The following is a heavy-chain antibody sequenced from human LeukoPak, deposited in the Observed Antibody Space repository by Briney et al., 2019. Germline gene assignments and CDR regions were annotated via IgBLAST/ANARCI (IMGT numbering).Heavy chain of an antibody. CDR2: ISGSGGST. CDR1: GFTFSSYA. D-gene: IGHD3-3*01. V-gene: IGHV3-23*01. CDR3: AKDLAASYYDFWSGSETPTYYLW. Sequence: PGGSLRLSCAASGFTFSSYAMSWVRQAPGKGLEWVSAISGSGGSTYYADSVKGRFTISRDNPKNTLYLQMNSLRAEDTAVYYCAKDLAASYYDFWSGSETPTYYLWWGQGTLVTVSS. J-gene: IGHJ4*02.